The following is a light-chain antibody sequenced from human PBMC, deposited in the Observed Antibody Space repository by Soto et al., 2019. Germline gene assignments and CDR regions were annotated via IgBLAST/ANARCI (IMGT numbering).Light chain of an antibody. J-gene: IGLJ1*01. CDR2: EVS. Sequence: QSVLTQPASVSGSPGQSITISCTGTSSDVGSYNLVSWYQQRPGKVPKLMIYEVSERPSGVSDRFSGSKSGNTASLTISGLQAEDEADYYCCSYAGASTYVFGTGTKVTVL. V-gene: IGLV2-23*02. CDR1: SSDVGSYNL. CDR3: CSYAGASTYV.